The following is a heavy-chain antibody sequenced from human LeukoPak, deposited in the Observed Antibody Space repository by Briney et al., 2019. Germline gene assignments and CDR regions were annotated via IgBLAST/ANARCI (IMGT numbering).Heavy chain of an antibody. J-gene: IGHJ4*02. V-gene: IGHV5-51*01. CDR2: IYPGDSDT. D-gene: IGHD3-3*01. CDR1: GYSFTSYW. CDR3: AIWMTWYFDY. Sequence: GVSLQISCQGSGYSFTSYWIGWVRPLPGKGLEWMGIIYPGDSDTRYSPSFQGQVTISADKSISTAYLQWSSLKASDTAMYYCAIWMTWYFDYWGQGTLVTVSS.